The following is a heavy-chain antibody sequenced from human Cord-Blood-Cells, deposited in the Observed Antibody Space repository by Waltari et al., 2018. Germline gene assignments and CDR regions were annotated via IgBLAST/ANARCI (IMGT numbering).Heavy chain of an antibody. CDR3: ARGLVPYSSSSYYFDY. Sequence: QVQLVQSGAEVKKPGASVKVSCKASGYTFTGYYMHWVRQAPGQGLEWMGWINPNSGGTNYAQKFQGCVTMTRDTSISTAYMELSRLRSDDTAVYYCARGLVPYSSSSYYFDYWGQGTLVTVSS. CDR2: INPNSGGT. CDR1: GYTFTGYY. D-gene: IGHD6-6*01. V-gene: IGHV1-2*04. J-gene: IGHJ4*02.